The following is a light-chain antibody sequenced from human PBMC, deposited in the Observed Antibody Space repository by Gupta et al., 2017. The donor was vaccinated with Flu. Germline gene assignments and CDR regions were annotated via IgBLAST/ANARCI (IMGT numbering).Light chain of an antibody. Sequence: SFELTQPPSVSVSPGQTARITCSGESLSKQYAYWYQQKPGQAPVMVIYKDTERPSGIPERFSGSSSGTIVTLTVSGVQAEDEADYYCQSADTSGTYVFGSGTKVTVL. V-gene: IGLV3-25*03. CDR3: QSADTSGTYV. CDR2: KDT. J-gene: IGLJ1*01. CDR1: SLSKQY.